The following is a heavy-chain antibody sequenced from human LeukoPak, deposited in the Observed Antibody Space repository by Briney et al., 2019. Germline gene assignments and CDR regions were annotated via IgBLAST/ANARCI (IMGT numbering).Heavy chain of an antibody. Sequence: ASVKVSCKASGYTFTSHGISWVRQAPGQGLEWMGWISAYNGNTNYAQKLQGRVTMTTDTSTSTAYMELRSLRSDDTAVYYCARDYYYDSSGYYRSPGGLQDWGQGTLVTVSS. CDR1: GYTFTSHG. J-gene: IGHJ4*02. D-gene: IGHD3-22*01. CDR3: ARDYYYDSSGYYRSPGGLQD. CDR2: ISAYNGNT. V-gene: IGHV1-18*01.